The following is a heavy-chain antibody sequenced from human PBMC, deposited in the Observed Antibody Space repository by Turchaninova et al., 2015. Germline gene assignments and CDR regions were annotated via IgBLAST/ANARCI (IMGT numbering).Heavy chain of an antibody. CDR3: ARRGYCSGGSCYPALGYFDL. Sequence: QVQLQQWGAGLLTPSATLSPPCAVYGGSFSGCYWSWIRQPPGQGLEWIGEINHSGSTNYNPSLKSRVTISVDTSKNQFSLKLSSVTAADTAVYYCARRGYCSGGSCYPALGYFDLWGRGTLVTVSS. D-gene: IGHD2-15*01. V-gene: IGHV4-34*01. J-gene: IGHJ2*01. CDR1: GGSFSGCY. CDR2: INHSGST.